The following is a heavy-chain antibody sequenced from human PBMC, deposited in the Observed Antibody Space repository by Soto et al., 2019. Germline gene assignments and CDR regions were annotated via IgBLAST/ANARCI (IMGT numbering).Heavy chain of an antibody. D-gene: IGHD6-6*01. CDR1: GFTFSSYA. J-gene: IGHJ4*02. CDR2: ISGSGGST. V-gene: IGHV3-23*01. CDR3: VKVPHTESLSIAAWFFDY. Sequence: PGGPLRLSCAASGFTFSSYAMSWVRQAPGKGLEWVSAISGSGGSTYYADSVKGRFTISRDNSKNTLYLQMSSLRAEDTAVYYCVKVPHTESLSIAAWFFDYWGQGTLVTVSS.